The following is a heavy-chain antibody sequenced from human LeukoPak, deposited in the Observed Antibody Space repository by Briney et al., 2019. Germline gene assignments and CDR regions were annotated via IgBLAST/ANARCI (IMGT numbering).Heavy chain of an antibody. D-gene: IGHD7-27*01. Sequence: ASVKVSCKASGYTFTNNYLHWVRQAPGQGLEWMGMIYPRDGSTSYAQNFQGRVTVTRDTSTTTVHMELRGLRSDDTAVYYCARGPPNWGYDYWGQGTLVTVSS. CDR3: ARGPPNWGYDY. CDR2: IYPRDGST. J-gene: IGHJ4*02. V-gene: IGHV1-46*01. CDR1: GYTFTNNY.